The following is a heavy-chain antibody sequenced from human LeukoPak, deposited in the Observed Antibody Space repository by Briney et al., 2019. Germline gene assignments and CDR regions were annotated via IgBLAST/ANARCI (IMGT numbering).Heavy chain of an antibody. V-gene: IGHV3-48*03. CDR1: GFTFSSCE. Sequence: GGSLRLSCAASGFTFSSCEMNWVRQAPGKGLEWVSYISSSGSTIYYADSVKGRFTISRDNAKNSLYLQMNSLRAEDTAIYYCARVRGLEWLLKHLDSWGQGTLVTVSS. CDR3: ARVRGLEWLLKHLDS. CDR2: ISSSGSTI. J-gene: IGHJ4*02. D-gene: IGHD3-3*01.